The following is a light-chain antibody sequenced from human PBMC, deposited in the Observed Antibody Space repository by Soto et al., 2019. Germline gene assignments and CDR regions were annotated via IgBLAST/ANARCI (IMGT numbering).Light chain of an antibody. CDR2: GAS. J-gene: IGKJ1*01. CDR3: QQYGSPPPWT. CDR1: QSVSSSY. Sequence: DIVLTQSPGTLSLSPGERDTLSCRASQSVSSSYLAWYQQTPGQAPRLLIYGASSRATGIPDRSSGSGSGTDFTLTISILEPEDFAVYYCQQYGSPPPWTFGQGTKVDIK. V-gene: IGKV3-20*01.